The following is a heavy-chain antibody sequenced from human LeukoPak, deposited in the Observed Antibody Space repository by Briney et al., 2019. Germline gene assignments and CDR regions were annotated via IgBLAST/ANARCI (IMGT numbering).Heavy chain of an antibody. J-gene: IGHJ3*01. CDR1: GITFSTYW. D-gene: IGHD3-22*01. CDR3: ARAGAVVDYDPSDAFDV. V-gene: IGHV3-74*01. Sequence: GGSLRLSCAASGITFSTYWMHWVRQAPGKGLVWVSRINSDGSTTSYVDSVEGRFTISRDNAKNTLYLQMNSLRAEDTAVYYCARAGAVVDYDPSDAFDVWGQGTMVTVSS. CDR2: INSDGSTT.